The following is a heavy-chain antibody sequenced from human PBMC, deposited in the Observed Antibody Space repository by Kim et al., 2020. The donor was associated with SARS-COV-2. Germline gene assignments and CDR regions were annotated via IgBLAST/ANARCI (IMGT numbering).Heavy chain of an antibody. CDR2: ILHDGSQK. J-gene: IGHJ4*02. CDR3: AKGELWLGPCHS. CDR1: GFTFNSYG. V-gene: IGHV3-30*18. D-gene: IGHD1-26*01. Sequence: GGSLRLSCAASGFTFNSYGMHWVRQAPGKGLEWVAVILHDGSQKFYTDSVKGRFTISRDNSKNTLSLQMNSLRAEDTAVYYCAKGELWLGPCHSWGQRTLINVSS.